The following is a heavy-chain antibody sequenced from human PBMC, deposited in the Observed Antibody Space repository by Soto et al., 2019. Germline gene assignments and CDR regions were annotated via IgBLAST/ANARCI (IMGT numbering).Heavy chain of an antibody. Sequence: ASVKVSCKASGYTFTSYGISWVRQAPGQGLEWMGWISAYNGNTNYAQKLQGRVTMTTDTSTSTAYMELRSLRSEDTAVYYCARDKGYCSDTSCPDFDYWGQGTLVTVSS. CDR3: ARDKGYCSDTSCPDFDY. V-gene: IGHV1-18*01. D-gene: IGHD2-15*01. CDR1: GYTFTSYG. J-gene: IGHJ4*02. CDR2: ISAYNGNT.